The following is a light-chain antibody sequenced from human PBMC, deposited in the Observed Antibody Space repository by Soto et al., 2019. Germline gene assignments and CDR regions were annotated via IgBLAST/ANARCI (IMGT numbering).Light chain of an antibody. V-gene: IGKV3-20*01. J-gene: IGKJ4*01. CDR1: QSVSSSY. Sequence: EIVLTQSPGTLSLSPGERATLSCRASQSVSSSYLAWYQQKPGQAPRPLIYGASSRATGIPDRFSGSGSGTEFTLTISRLEPEDFAVYYCQQYVNSPPLTFGGGTKVEIK. CDR3: QQYVNSPPLT. CDR2: GAS.